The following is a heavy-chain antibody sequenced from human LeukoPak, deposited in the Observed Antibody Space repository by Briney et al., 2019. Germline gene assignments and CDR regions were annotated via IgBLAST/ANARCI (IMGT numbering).Heavy chain of an antibody. Sequence: SETLSLTCTVSGGSISSSSYYWGWIRQPPGKGLEWIGSIYYSGSTYYNPSLKSRVTISVDTSKNQFSLKLSSVTAADTAGYSCTSRMVREIDYWGQGTLVTASS. J-gene: IGHJ4*02. V-gene: IGHV4-39*07. CDR1: GGSISSSSYY. D-gene: IGHD3-10*01. CDR2: IYYSGST. CDR3: TSRMVREIDY.